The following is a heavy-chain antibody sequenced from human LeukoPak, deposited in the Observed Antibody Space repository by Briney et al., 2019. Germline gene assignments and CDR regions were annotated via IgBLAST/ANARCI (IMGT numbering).Heavy chain of an antibody. CDR3: ARGYSSGWGYAFHI. D-gene: IGHD6-19*01. V-gene: IGHV4-30-4*01. J-gene: IGHJ3*02. Sequence: SETLSLTCTVSGGSLSSDDFYWNWIRQPPGKGLEWVGNIYHSGTAYYKTSLKSRVTISLDTAKNQFSLKVRSVTAADTAVYYCARGYSSGWGYAFHIWGQGTMVTVSS. CDR1: GGSLSSDDFY. CDR2: IYHSGTA.